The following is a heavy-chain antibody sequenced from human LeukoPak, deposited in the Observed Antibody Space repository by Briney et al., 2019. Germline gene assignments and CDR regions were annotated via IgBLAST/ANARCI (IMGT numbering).Heavy chain of an antibody. CDR1: GFTFSSYG. CDR2: IRYDGSNK. V-gene: IGHV3-30*02. D-gene: IGHD3-3*01. Sequence: PGGSLRLSCAASGFTFSSYGMHWVRQAPGKGLEWVAFIRYDGSNKYYADSMKGRFTISRDNSKNTLYLQMNSLRAEDTAVYYCAKNRPSNWYGYDFWSGYHDFDYWGQGTLVTVSS. J-gene: IGHJ4*02. CDR3: AKNRPSNWYGYDFWSGYHDFDY.